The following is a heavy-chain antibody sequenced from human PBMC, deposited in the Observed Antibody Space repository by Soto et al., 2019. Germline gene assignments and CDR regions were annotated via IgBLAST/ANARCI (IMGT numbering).Heavy chain of an antibody. CDR2: INAGNGNT. D-gene: IGHD2-8*01. CDR3: ARSNCTNGVCYGYLDY. CDR1: GYTFTSYA. Sequence: APVKVSCKASGYTFTSYAMHWVRQAPGQRLEWMGWINAGNGNTKYSQKFQGRVTITRDTSASTAYMELSSLRSEDTAVYYCARSNCTNGVCYGYLDYWGQGTLVTVSS. J-gene: IGHJ4*02. V-gene: IGHV1-3*01.